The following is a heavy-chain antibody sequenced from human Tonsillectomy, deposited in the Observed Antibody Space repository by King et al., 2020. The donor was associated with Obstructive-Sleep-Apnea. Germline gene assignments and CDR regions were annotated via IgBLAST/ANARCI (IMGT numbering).Heavy chain of an antibody. J-gene: IGHJ4*02. Sequence: VQLQQWGAGLLKPSETLSLTCAVYGGSFSGYYWSWIRQPPGKGLEWIGEINHSGSTNYNPSLKSRVTISVDTSKNQFSLKLSSVTAADTAVYYCARRTLLWFGDHQVRLDYWGQGTLVTVSS. CDR3: ARRTLLWFGDHQVRLDY. CDR2: INHSGST. V-gene: IGHV4-34*01. CDR1: GGSFSGYY. D-gene: IGHD3-10*01.